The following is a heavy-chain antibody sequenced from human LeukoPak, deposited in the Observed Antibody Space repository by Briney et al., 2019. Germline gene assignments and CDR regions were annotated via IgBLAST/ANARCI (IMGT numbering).Heavy chain of an antibody. D-gene: IGHD3-10*01. Sequence: SETLSLTCTVSGGSISSYYWSWIRQPPGKGLEWLGYIYYSGSTNYNPSLKSRVTISVDTSKNQFSLKLSSVTAADTAVYYCARITMVRGVIAKWGQGTLVTVSS. J-gene: IGHJ4*02. CDR2: IYYSGST. V-gene: IGHV4-59*01. CDR1: GGSISSYY. CDR3: ARITMVRGVIAK.